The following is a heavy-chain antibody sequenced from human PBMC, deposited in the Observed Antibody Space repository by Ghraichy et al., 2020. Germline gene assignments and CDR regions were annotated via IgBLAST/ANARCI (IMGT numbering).Heavy chain of an antibody. CDR1: GVSFSGYY. V-gene: IGHV4-34*01. Sequence: SETLSLTCTVYGVSFSGYYWSWIRQAPGKGLEWIGEINHSGNTNYNPSLKGRVTISIDTSKNQFSLQLNSVTAADTALYYCARGLSASWHHFDNWGQGTLVTVSS. J-gene: IGHJ4*02. D-gene: IGHD2-2*01. CDR3: ARGLSASWHHFDN. CDR2: INHSGNT.